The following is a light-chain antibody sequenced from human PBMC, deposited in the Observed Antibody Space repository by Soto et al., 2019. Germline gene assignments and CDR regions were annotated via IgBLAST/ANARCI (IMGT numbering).Light chain of an antibody. CDR3: ATLDRSLSVGV. CDR1: SSNIGNNN. J-gene: IGLJ2*01. Sequence: QSVLTQPPSVSASPGPKVTISCSGSSSNIGNNNVFWYQQLPGTAPKLLIYDNDKRPSGIPDRFSGSKSGTSATLGITGLQTGDEADYYCATLDRSLSVGVFGGGTKLTVL. V-gene: IGLV1-51*01. CDR2: DND.